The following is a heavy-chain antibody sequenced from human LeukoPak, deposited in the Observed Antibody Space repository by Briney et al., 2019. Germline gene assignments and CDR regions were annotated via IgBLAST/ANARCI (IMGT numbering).Heavy chain of an antibody. J-gene: IGHJ4*02. CDR1: GLTVSSNY. V-gene: IGHV3-53*01. CDR3: ARGGGAYCGGDCHRTFDS. CDR2: IYSDGST. Sequence: GGSLRLSCAVSGLTVSSNYMSWVRQAPGRGLEWVSVIYSDGSTYYAASVKGRFTISRDSSKNTLYLQMNSLRTDDTAVYYCARGGGAYCGGDCHRTFDSWGQGTLVTVSS. D-gene: IGHD2-21*02.